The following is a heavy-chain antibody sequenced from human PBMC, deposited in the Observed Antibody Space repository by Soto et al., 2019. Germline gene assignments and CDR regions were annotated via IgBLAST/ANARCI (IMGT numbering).Heavy chain of an antibody. CDR2: MNPNSGNT. CDR1: GYTFTSYD. CDR3: ARDFDCSSTSCSYGMDV. V-gene: IGHV1-8*01. D-gene: IGHD2-2*01. Sequence: SVKVSCKASGYTFTSYDINWVRQATGQGLEWMGWMNPNSGNTGYAQKFQGRVTITADESTSTAYMELSSLRSEDTAVYYCARDFDCSSTSCSYGMDVWGQGTTVTVSS. J-gene: IGHJ6*02.